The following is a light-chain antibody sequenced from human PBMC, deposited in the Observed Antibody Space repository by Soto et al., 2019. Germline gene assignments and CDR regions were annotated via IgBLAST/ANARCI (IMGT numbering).Light chain of an antibody. V-gene: IGLV2-8*01. J-gene: IGLJ1*01. CDR2: EVY. CDR3: SSYVGTNSYV. Sequence: LTQPASVSGSPGQSITISCTGTSSDVGGYNYVSWYQHHPGKAPKLIIYEVYKRPSGVPDRFSGSKSGNTAALTVSGLQAEDEADYYCSSYVGTNSYVFGTGTKVTVL. CDR1: SSDVGGYNY.